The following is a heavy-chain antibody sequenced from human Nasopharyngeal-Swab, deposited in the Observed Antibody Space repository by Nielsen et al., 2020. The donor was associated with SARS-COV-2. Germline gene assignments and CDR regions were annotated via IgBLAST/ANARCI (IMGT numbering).Heavy chain of an antibody. CDR3: ARGERRAARPPGGYFDY. V-gene: IGHV4-59*01. Sequence: WIRQPPGKGLEWIGYIYYSGSTNYNPSLKSRVTISVDTSKNQFSLKLSSVTAADTAVYYCARGERRAARPPGGYFDYWGQGTLGTVSS. J-gene: IGHJ4*02. D-gene: IGHD6-6*01. CDR2: IYYSGST.